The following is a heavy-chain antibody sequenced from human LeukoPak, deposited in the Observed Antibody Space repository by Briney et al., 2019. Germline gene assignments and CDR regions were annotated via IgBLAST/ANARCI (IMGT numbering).Heavy chain of an antibody. J-gene: IGHJ4*02. D-gene: IGHD3-3*01. V-gene: IGHV1-2*02. CDR3: ARRSVLRFLEWSQGAVDY. CDR1: GYTFTGYY. CDR2: INPNSGGT. Sequence: ASVKVSCKASGYTFTGYYMHWVRQAPGQGLEWMGWINPNSGGTNYAQKFQGRVTVTRDTSISTAYMELSRLRSDDTAVYYCARRSVLRFLEWSQGAVDYWGQGTLVTVSS.